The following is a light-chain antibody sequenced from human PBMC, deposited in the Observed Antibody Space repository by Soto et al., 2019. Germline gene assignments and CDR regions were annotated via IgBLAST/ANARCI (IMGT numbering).Light chain of an antibody. J-gene: IGKJ2*01. CDR1: QSVSSN. Sequence: EIVMTQSPATLSVSPGERATLSCRASQSVSSNLAWYQQKPGQAPRLLIYGASTRATGIPDRFSGSRSGTEFTLTISRLQSEDFAVYYCQQYNNWPYTFGQGTKLEIK. V-gene: IGKV3-15*01. CDR3: QQYNNWPYT. CDR2: GAS.